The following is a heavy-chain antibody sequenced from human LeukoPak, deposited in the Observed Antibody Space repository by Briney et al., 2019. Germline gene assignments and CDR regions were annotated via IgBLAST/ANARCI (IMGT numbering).Heavy chain of an antibody. Sequence: GGTLRLSCAASGFTFRDYWMFWVRQPPGKGPVWVSRINTDGRSTTYADSVKGRFTISRDNAKNALYLQMNSLRVEDTAVYYCAIDPNWGTHSWGQGVLVTVSS. CDR3: AIDPNWGTHS. CDR1: GFTFRDYW. J-gene: IGHJ4*02. CDR2: INTDGRST. V-gene: IGHV3-74*01. D-gene: IGHD7-27*01.